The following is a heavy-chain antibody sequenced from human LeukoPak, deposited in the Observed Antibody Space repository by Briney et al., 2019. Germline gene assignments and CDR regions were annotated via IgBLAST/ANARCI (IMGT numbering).Heavy chain of an antibody. Sequence: SETLSLTCTVSGVSISSYYWSWLRQPPGKGLEWIGYISYSGTTTYNPSLKSRVTMSVDTSRSQFSLKLTSVTAADTAVYYCARKSGGYYDSSTYPPPYYFDYWGQGTLVTVSS. J-gene: IGHJ4*02. CDR3: ARKSGGYYDSSTYPPPYYFDY. CDR1: GVSISSYY. D-gene: IGHD3-22*01. CDR2: ISYSGTT. V-gene: IGHV4-59*08.